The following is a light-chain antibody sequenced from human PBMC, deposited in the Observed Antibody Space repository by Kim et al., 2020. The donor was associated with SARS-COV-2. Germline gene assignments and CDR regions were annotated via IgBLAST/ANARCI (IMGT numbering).Light chain of an antibody. CDR2: LNSDGSH. V-gene: IGLV4-69*01. CDR3: QTWDTGIHV. CDR1: SGHSRNA. Sequence: QLVLTQSPSASASLGASVKLTCTLSSGHSRNAIAWHQQQPERGPRYLMKLNSDGSHTKGDGIPDRFSGSSSGAERYLTISSLQSEDEADYYCQTWDTGIHVCCGGTQLTVL. J-gene: IGLJ3*02.